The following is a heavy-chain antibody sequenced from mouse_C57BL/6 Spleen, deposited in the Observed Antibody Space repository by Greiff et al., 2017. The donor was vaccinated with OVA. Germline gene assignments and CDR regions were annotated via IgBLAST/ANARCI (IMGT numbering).Heavy chain of an antibody. CDR2: IYPGDGDT. V-gene: IGHV1-82*01. Sequence: VQLVESGPELVKPGASVKISCKASGYAFSSSWMHWVKQRPGQGLEWIGRIYPGDGDTNYNGKFKGKATLTADKSSSTAYMQLSSLTSEDSAVYFCSRSLNYYGSSFDYWGQGTTLTVSS. CDR3: SRSLNYYGSSFDY. J-gene: IGHJ2*01. D-gene: IGHD1-1*01. CDR1: GYAFSSSW.